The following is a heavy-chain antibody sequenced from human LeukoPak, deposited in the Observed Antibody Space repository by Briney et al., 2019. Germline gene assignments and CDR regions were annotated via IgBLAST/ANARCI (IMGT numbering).Heavy chain of an antibody. CDR1: GGTFSSYA. CDR3: ARVSRGYSSDSY. V-gene: IGHV1-18*01. D-gene: IGHD6-19*01. J-gene: IGHJ4*02. Sequence: ASVKVSCKASGGTFSSYAISWVRQAPGQGLEWMGWISAYNGNTNYAQKLQGRVTMTTDTSTSTAYMELRSLRSDDTAVYYCARVSRGYSSDSYWGQGTLVTVSS. CDR2: ISAYNGNT.